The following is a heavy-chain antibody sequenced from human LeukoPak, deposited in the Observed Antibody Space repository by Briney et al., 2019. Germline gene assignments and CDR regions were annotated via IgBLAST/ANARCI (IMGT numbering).Heavy chain of an antibody. Sequence: GRSLRLSCAASGFTFNTYAIHWVRQAPGKGLEWVAFISYDGIIKYYADSVKGRFTVSRDNAKSTLYLQMSSLRAEDTALYYWARDLSRKYTIDYWGQGTLVTVSS. CDR1: GFTFNTYA. D-gene: IGHD1-14*01. J-gene: IGHJ4*02. CDR2: ISYDGIIK. V-gene: IGHV3-30*03. CDR3: ARDLSRKYTIDY.